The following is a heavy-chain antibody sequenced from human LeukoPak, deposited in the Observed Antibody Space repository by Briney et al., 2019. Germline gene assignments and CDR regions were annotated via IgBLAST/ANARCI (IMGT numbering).Heavy chain of an antibody. D-gene: IGHD2-21*02. CDR3: TRDAPSDPDDA. Sequence: PGGSLRLSCAASGFTFSDYCMRWIRQAPGKGLEWVSYISTSGTIIYYADSVKGRFTISRDNAKNSLFLQMNSLRDEDTAVYYCTRDAPSDPDDAWGQGNLVTVTS. CDR2: ISTSGTII. CDR1: GFTFSDYC. V-gene: IGHV3-11*04. J-gene: IGHJ5*02.